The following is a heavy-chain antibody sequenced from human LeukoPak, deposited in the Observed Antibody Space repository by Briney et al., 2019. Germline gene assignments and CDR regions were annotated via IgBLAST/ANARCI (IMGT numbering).Heavy chain of an antibody. Sequence: ASVHVSCKASGYTFTSYGISWVRQAPGQGLEWMGWISAYNGNTNYAQKLQGRVTMTTDTSTSTAYMELRSLRSDDTAVYYCARDVEDSSGYYYDRDYYYYGMDVWGQGTKVAVSS. CDR3: ARDVEDSSGYYYDRDYYYYGMDV. CDR1: GYTFTSYG. J-gene: IGHJ6*02. D-gene: IGHD3-22*01. V-gene: IGHV1-18*01. CDR2: ISAYNGNT.